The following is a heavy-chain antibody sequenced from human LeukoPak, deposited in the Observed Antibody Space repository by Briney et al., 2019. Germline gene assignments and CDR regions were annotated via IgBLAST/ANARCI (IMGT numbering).Heavy chain of an antibody. D-gene: IGHD6-19*01. V-gene: IGHV4-39*01. CDR2: VYYVGTT. Sequence: PSETLSLTCIVSGGSISSSVSYWAWIRQPPGKGLEWIGSVYYVGTTYYNPSLKRRVTISVDTSKNQISLKVSSVTAADTAVYFCARLETAVASPHDGGQGTRVTVSS. CDR3: ARLETAVASPHD. CDR1: GGSISSSVSY. J-gene: IGHJ4*02.